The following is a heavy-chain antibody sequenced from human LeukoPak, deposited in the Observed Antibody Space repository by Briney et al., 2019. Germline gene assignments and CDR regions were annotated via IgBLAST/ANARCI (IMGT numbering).Heavy chain of an antibody. Sequence: SVKVSCKASGGTFSNYAISWVRQAPGQGLEWLGGIIPMFGTAKYAQKFQGRVTITTGESTTTAYMELISLRFEDTAVYYCLRRQALRGRHRAFDPWGQGTLVTVTS. D-gene: IGHD6-25*01. J-gene: IGHJ5*02. CDR3: LRRQALRGRHRAFDP. V-gene: IGHV1-69*05. CDR1: GGTFSNYA. CDR2: IIPMFGTA.